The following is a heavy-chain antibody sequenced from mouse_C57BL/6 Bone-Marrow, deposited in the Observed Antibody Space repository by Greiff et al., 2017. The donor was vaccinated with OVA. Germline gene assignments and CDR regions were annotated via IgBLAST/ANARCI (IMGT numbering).Heavy chain of an antibody. D-gene: IGHD1-1*01. CDR3: ARYGYYGCSCSPFDY. CDR2: INPGSGGT. V-gene: IGHV1-54*01. Sequence: QVQLQQSGAELVRPGTSVKVSCKASGYAFTNYLIEWVKQRPGQGLEWIGVINPGSGGTNYNEKFKGKATLTADKSSSTAYMQLSSLTSEDSAVYFCARYGYYGCSCSPFDYWGQGATLTAAS. CDR1: GYAFTNYL. J-gene: IGHJ2*01.